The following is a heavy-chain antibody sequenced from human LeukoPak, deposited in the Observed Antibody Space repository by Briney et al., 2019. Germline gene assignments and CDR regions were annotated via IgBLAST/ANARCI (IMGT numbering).Heavy chain of an antibody. D-gene: IGHD5-24*01. CDR2: IYYSGST. Sequence: PSETLSLTCSVSGDSFSNYYWTWIRQPPGKGLEWIGYIYYSGSTNYNPSLKSRVTISVDTSKNQFSLKLSSVTAADTAVYYCARSGRGLHVIDYWGQGTLVTVSS. V-gene: IGHV4-59*01. J-gene: IGHJ4*02. CDR1: GDSFSNYY. CDR3: ARSGRGLHVIDY.